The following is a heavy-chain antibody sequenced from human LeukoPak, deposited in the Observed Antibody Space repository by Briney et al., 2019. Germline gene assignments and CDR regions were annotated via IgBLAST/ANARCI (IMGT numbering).Heavy chain of an antibody. CDR2: INHSGST. D-gene: IGHD2-2*02. CDR1: GGSFSGYY. CDR3: ARIGPSNLNCSSTSCYNNWFDP. V-gene: IGHV4-34*01. J-gene: IGHJ5*02. Sequence: SETLSLTCAVYGGSFSGYYWSWIRQPPGKGLEWIGEINHSGSTNYNPSLKSRVTISVDTSKNQFSLKLSSVTAADTAVYYCARIGPSNLNCSSTSCYNNWFDPWGQGTLVTVSS.